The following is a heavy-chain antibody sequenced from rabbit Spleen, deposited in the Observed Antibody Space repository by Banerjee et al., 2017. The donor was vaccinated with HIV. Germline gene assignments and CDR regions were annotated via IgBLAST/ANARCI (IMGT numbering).Heavy chain of an antibody. V-gene: IGHV1S40*01. CDR1: GFSFSSGYD. J-gene: IGHJ4*01. CDR2: IGTGVGDT. Sequence: QQLVESGGGLVKPGASLTRTCKASGFSFSSGYDMCWVRQAPGKGLEWIACIGTGVGDTYYANWAKGRFTISKTSSTTVTLQVTSLTAADTATYFCARETWGSTGNYGLWGPGTLVTVS. D-gene: IGHD7-1*01. CDR3: ARETWGSTGNYGL.